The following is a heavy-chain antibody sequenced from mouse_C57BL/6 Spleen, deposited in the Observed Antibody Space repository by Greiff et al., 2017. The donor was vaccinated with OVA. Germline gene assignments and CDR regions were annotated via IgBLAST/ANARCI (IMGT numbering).Heavy chain of an antibody. CDR2: ISYSGST. J-gene: IGHJ1*03. V-gene: IGHV3-1*01. CDR1: GYSITSGYD. CDR3: ARSITTVVATDWYFDV. Sequence: EVKLMESGPGMVKPSQSLSLTCTVTGYSITSGYDWHWIRHFPGNKLEWMGYISYSGSTNYNPSLKSRISITHDTSKNHFFLKLNSVTTEDTATYYCARSITTVVATDWYFDVWGTGTTVTVSS. D-gene: IGHD1-1*01.